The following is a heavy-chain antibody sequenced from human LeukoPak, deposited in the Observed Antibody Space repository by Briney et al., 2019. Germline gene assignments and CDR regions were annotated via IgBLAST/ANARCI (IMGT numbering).Heavy chain of an antibody. CDR1: GYTFTSYG. CDR3: ARGSLYYDSSGYTDY. Sequence: ASVKVSCKASGYTFTSYGISWVRQAPGQGLEWMGRIIPILGIANYAQKFQGRVTITADKSTSTAYMELSSLRSEDTAVYYCARGSLYYDSSGYTDYWGQGTLVTVSS. J-gene: IGHJ4*02. V-gene: IGHV1-69*04. CDR2: IIPILGIA. D-gene: IGHD3-22*01.